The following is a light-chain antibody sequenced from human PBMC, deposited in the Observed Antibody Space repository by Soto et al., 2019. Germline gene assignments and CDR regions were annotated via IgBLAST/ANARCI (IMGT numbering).Light chain of an antibody. V-gene: IGKV1-39*01. Sequence: DIQMTQSPSSLYASVGDRFTINCRASQSISNYLNWYQQKPGKAPKYLIYAASSLQSGVPSRFSGRGSGTDFTLTISSLQPEDFATYYCQQTYSNPLTFGGGTKVDIK. CDR3: QQTYSNPLT. CDR1: QSISNY. J-gene: IGKJ4*01. CDR2: AAS.